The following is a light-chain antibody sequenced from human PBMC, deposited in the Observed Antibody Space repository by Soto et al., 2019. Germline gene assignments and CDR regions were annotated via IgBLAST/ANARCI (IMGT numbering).Light chain of an antibody. J-gene: IGLJ2*01. Sequence: QSALTQPRSVSGSPGQSVTISCTGTSSDVGGYNYVSWYQQHPGKAPKLVIYDVSKRPSGVPDRFSGSKSGNTASLTISGLQAEDEADYYCCSYAGSYTVLFGGGTKLT. CDR3: CSYAGSYTVL. V-gene: IGLV2-11*01. CDR2: DVS. CDR1: SSDVGGYNY.